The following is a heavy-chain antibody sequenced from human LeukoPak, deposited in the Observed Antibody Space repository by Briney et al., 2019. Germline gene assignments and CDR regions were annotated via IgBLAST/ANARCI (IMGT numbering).Heavy chain of an antibody. CDR2: ISSSSSYI. Sequence: NPGGSLRLSCAASGFTFSSYSMNWVRQAPGKGLEWVSSISSSSSYIYYADSVKGRFTISRDNAENSLYLQMNSLRAEDTAVYYCARWVYCSSTSCPDDYWGQGTLVTVSS. J-gene: IGHJ4*02. D-gene: IGHD2-2*01. CDR1: GFTFSSYS. CDR3: ARWVYCSSTSCPDDY. V-gene: IGHV3-21*01.